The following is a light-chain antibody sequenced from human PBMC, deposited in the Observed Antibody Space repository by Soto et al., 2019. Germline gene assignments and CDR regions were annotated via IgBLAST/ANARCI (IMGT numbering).Light chain of an antibody. CDR3: QTWGTGIYWV. J-gene: IGLJ3*02. Sequence: QPVLTQSPSASASLGASVKLTCTRSSGHSSYAIAWHQQQPEKGPRYLMKLNSDGSHSKGDGIPDRFSGSSSGAERYLTISSLQSEDEADYYCQTWGTGIYWVFGGGTKLTVL. CDR1: SGHSSYA. CDR2: LNSDGSH. V-gene: IGLV4-69*01.